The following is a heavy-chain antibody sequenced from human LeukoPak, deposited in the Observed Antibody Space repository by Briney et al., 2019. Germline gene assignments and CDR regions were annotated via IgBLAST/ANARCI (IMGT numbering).Heavy chain of an antibody. V-gene: IGHV3-48*04. Sequence: PGGSLRLSCAASGFTFSSYSMNWVRQAPGKGLEWVSYISSSGSTIYYADSVKGRFTISRDNAKNSLYLQMNSLRAEDTAVYYCARLPEVPYLLRYFDWLFKGAFDIWGQGTMVTVSS. J-gene: IGHJ3*02. CDR3: ARLPEVPYLLRYFDWLFKGAFDI. CDR1: GFTFSSYS. D-gene: IGHD3-9*01. CDR2: ISSSGSTI.